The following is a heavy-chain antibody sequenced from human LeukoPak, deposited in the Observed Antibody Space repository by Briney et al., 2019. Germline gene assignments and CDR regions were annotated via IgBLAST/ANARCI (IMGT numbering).Heavy chain of an antibody. CDR2: INHSGST. CDR1: GGSFSGYY. CDR3: ARSADYYYYYMDV. Sequence: SETLSLTCAVYGGSFSGYYWSWIRQPPGKGLEWIGEINHSGSTNYNPSLKSRVTISVDTSKNQFSLKLSSVTAADTAVYYCARSADYYYYYMDVWGRGTTVTISS. J-gene: IGHJ6*03. V-gene: IGHV4-34*01.